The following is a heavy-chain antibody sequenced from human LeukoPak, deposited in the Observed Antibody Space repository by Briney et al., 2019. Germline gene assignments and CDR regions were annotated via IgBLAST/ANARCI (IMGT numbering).Heavy chain of an antibody. CDR1: GYTFTGYY. D-gene: IGHD3-10*01. J-gene: IGHJ6*02. Sequence: ASVKVFCKASGYTFTGYYMHWVRQAPGQGLEWMGWINPNSGGTNYAQKFQGRVTMTRDMSISTAYMELSRLRSDDTAVYYCARDLTMVRGVITIYYGMDVWGQGTTVTVSS. CDR3: ARDLTMVRGVITIYYGMDV. V-gene: IGHV1-2*02. CDR2: INPNSGGT.